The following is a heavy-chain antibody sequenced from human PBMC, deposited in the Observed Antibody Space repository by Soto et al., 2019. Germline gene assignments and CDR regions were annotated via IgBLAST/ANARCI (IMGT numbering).Heavy chain of an antibody. V-gene: IGHV3-30*02. J-gene: IGHJ6*02. CDR3: AKAGTTDRHYYYYGMDV. D-gene: IGHD1-7*01. CDR1: GFTFSSYG. CDR2: IWYDGSNK. Sequence: GGSLRLSCAASGFTFSSYGMHWVRQAPGKGLEWVAVIWYDGSNKYYADSVKGRFTISRDNSKNTLYLQMNSLRAEDTAVYYCAKAGTTDRHYYYYGMDVWGQGTTVTVSS.